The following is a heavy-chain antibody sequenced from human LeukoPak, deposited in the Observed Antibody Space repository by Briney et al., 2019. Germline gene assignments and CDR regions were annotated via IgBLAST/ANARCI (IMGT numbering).Heavy chain of an antibody. CDR1: GDSVSINSAA. Sequence: SQTLSLTCAISGDSVSINSAAWNWIRQSPSRGLEWLGRTYQRSKWYNDYAVSVKSRITINPDISKNQFSLQLNSVTPEDTAVYYCARAKGYSYAEPWYFDLWGRGTLVTVSS. CDR2: TYQRSKWYN. CDR3: ARAKGYSYAEPWYFDL. J-gene: IGHJ2*01. V-gene: IGHV6-1*01. D-gene: IGHD5-18*01.